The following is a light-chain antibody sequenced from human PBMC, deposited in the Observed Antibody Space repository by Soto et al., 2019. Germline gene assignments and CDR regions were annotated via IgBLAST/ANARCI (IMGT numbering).Light chain of an antibody. CDR1: QSVGSN. CDR2: GAS. J-gene: IGKJ3*01. V-gene: IGKV3-15*01. Sequence: EIVMTQSPATLSVSPGERATLSCRASQSVGSNLAWYQQKPGQAPRLLIYGASTRATGIPARFSGSGSGTEFTLTISSLQSEDFAVYYCQHYNNSPPAFTFGPGTKVDIK. CDR3: QHYNNSPPAFT.